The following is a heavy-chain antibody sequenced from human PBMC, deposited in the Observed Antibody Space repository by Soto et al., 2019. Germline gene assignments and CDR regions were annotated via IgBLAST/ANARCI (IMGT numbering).Heavy chain of an antibody. D-gene: IGHD1-26*01. V-gene: IGHV3-23*01. J-gene: IGHJ4*02. Sequence: GSLRLSCAASGCTFINFAMTWVRQAPGKGLDWVSSISDSGVSTYYADSVKGRSTISRYNSTSTLYLQMNSLRAEDTALYYFAKETYSGSPHFDYWGQGTLVTVSS. CDR1: GCTFINFA. CDR2: ISDSGVST. CDR3: AKETYSGSPHFDY.